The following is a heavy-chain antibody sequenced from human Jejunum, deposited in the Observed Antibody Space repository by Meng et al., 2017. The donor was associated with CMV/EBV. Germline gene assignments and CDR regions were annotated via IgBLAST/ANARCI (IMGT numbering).Heavy chain of an antibody. CDR1: GFTVISNT. Sequence: VAPGFTVISNTMTWVRQAPGKGLGWVSSISSRMAFTYYADSVKGRFTISRDDAQNSVHLQMNSLRVEDTAIYYCVRGSDFRYGMDIWGQGTTVTVSS. CDR3: VRGSDFRYGMDI. D-gene: IGHD3-3*01. CDR2: ISSRMAFT. V-gene: IGHV3-21*01. J-gene: IGHJ6*02.